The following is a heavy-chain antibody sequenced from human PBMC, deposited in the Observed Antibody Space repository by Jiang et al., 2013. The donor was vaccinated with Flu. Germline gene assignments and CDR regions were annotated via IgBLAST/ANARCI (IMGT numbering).Heavy chain of an antibody. Sequence: PGLVKPSQTLSLTCSVSGASITRGTYYWTWIRQSAGQGLEWLGRIYTTGSTDYNPSLESRITISLDTSKNQFSLKLSSVTAADTAVYFCARAGGNGYMRNYFDFWGQGTVVTVSS. J-gene: IGHJ4*02. CDR2: IYTTGST. CDR3: ARAGGNGYMRNYFDF. D-gene: IGHD5-24*01. V-gene: IGHV4-61*02. CDR1: GASITRGTYY.